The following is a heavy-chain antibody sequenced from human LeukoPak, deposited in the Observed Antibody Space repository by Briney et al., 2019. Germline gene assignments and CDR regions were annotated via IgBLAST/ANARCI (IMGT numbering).Heavy chain of an antibody. D-gene: IGHD5-18*01. CDR3: ARGLDNYGYSANI. J-gene: IGHJ3*02. CDR2: LSSRSRYI. CDR1: GFTFSNYA. V-gene: IGHV3-21*01. Sequence: GGSLRLSCAASGFTFSNYAMTWVRQAPGKGLEWASSLSSRSRYIYYADSLKGRFTISRDNAKNSLYLQMNSLRAEDTAVYYCARGLDNYGYSANIWGQGTMVTVSS.